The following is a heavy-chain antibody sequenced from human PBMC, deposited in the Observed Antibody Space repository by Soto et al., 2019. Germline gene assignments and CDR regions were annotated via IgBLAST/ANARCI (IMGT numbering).Heavy chain of an antibody. V-gene: IGHV3-23*01. CDR3: AKEVAVAAYYYYGMDV. J-gene: IGHJ6*02. Sequence: GGSLRLSCAASGFTFSSYAMSWVRQAPGKGLEWVSAISGSGGSTYYADSVKGRFTISRDNSKNTLYLQMNSLRAEDTAVYYCAKEVAVAAYYYYGMDVWGQGTTVTVSS. CDR1: GFTFSSYA. D-gene: IGHD6-19*01. CDR2: ISGSGGST.